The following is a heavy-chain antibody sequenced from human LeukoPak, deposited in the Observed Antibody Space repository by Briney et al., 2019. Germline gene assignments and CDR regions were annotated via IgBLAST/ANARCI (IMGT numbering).Heavy chain of an antibody. V-gene: IGHV4-34*01. Sequence: SETLSLTCAVYGGSFSGYYWSWIRQPPGKGLEWTGEINHSGSTNYNPSLKSRVTISVDTSKNQFSLKLSSVTAADTAVYYCARCPAAAGLAYGIDYWGQGTLVTVSS. CDR3: ARCPAAAGLAYGIDY. J-gene: IGHJ4*02. D-gene: IGHD6-13*01. CDR2: INHSGST. CDR1: GGSFSGYY.